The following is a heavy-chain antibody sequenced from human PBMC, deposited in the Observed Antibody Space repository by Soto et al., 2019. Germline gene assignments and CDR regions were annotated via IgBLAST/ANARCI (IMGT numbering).Heavy chain of an antibody. CDR3: ARPCRNLYSRYDLDAFDI. V-gene: IGHV1-3*01. CDR1: GFTFTSYA. J-gene: IGHJ3*02. CDR2: INAGNGNT. Sequence: GASVKVSCKASGFTFTSYALHWVRQAPGQRLEWMGWINAGNGNTKYSQKFQGRVTITRDTSASTAYMELSSLRSEDTAVSYCARPCRNLYSRYDLDAFDIWDTGTMVTVSS. D-gene: IGHD5-12*01.